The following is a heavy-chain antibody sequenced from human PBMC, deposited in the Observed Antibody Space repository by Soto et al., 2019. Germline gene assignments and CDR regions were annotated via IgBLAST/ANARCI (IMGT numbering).Heavy chain of an antibody. J-gene: IGHJ4*02. CDR3: ARVYGSGSYYENSFDS. Sequence: SETLSLTCTVSGGSISRYYWSWILQPPGKGLECIGYIYYSGSTNYSPSLKSRVTISVDTSKNQFSLKLSSVTAADTAAYYCARVYGSGSYYENSFDSWGQGILVT. CDR2: IYYSGST. V-gene: IGHV4-59*01. D-gene: IGHD3-10*01. CDR1: GGSISRYY.